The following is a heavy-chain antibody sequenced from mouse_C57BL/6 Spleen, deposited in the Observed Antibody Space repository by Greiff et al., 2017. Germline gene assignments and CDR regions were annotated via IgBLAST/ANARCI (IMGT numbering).Heavy chain of an antibody. CDR1: GFTFSSYG. CDR3: ARHRGYGSSFYAMDY. CDR2: ISSGGSYT. D-gene: IGHD1-1*01. J-gene: IGHJ4*01. V-gene: IGHV5-6*01. Sequence: EVHLVESGGDLVKPGGSLKLSCAASGFTFSSYGMSWVRQTPDKRLEWVATISSGGSYTYYPDSVKGRFTISRDNAKNTLYLQMSSLKSEDTAMYYCARHRGYGSSFYAMDYWGQGTSVTVSS.